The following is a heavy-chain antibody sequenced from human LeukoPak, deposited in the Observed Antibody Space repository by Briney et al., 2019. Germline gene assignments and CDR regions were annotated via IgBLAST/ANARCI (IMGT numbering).Heavy chain of an antibody. CDR3: AIYYYDSSGTYYFDY. CDR2: ISSSSSYI. Sequence: GGSLRLSCAASGFTFSSYSMNWVRQAPGKGLEWVSSISSSSSYIYYADSVKGRFTISRDNARNSLFLQMNSLRAEDTAVYYCAIYYYDSSGTYYFDYWGQGTLVTVSS. CDR1: GFTFSSYS. D-gene: IGHD3-22*01. V-gene: IGHV3-21*04. J-gene: IGHJ4*02.